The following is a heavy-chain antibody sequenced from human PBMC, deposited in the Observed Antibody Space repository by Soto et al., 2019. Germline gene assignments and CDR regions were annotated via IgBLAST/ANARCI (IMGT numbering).Heavy chain of an antibody. D-gene: IGHD6-13*01. V-gene: IGHV1-69*06. J-gene: IGHJ5*02. CDR1: GGTFSSYA. Sequence: SVKVSCKASGGTFSSYAISWVRQAPGQGLEWMGGIIPIFGTANYAQKFQGRVTITADKSTSTAYMELSSLRSEDTAVYYCARAVGYRTSWYADWFDPWGQGTLVTVSS. CDR2: IIPIFGTA. CDR3: ARAVGYRTSWYADWFDP.